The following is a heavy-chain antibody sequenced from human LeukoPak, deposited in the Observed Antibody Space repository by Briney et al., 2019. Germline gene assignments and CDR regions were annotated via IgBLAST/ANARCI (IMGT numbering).Heavy chain of an antibody. CDR2: IKRKTNGGAK. CDR3: TSPSSPYYYYNMDV. CDR1: GFTFSNAW. V-gene: IGHV3-15*01. J-gene: IGHJ6*02. Sequence: RGSLRLSCAAPGFTFSNAWMSWVRQAPAKGLEWDGRIKRKTNGGAKDYAETVKGRFTISRDDSKNTLYLHMNSLKTEDTGVYYCTSPSSPYYYYNMDVWGQGTTVTVSS.